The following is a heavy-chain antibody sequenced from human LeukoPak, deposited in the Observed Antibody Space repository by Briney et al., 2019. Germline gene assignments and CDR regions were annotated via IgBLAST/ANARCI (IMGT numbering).Heavy chain of an antibody. J-gene: IGHJ5*02. Sequence: GGSLRLSCAASGFTFSHAWMNWVRQVPGKGLEWVGHIKSKFEGETTEYAAPVKGRFTISRDDSKNTLYLQMNSLKTEDTAVYYCVRVVRISSSGSHGWFDPWGQGILVTVSS. V-gene: IGHV3-15*01. CDR2: IKSKFEGETT. D-gene: IGHD1-26*01. CDR1: GFTFSHAW. CDR3: VRVVRISSSGSHGWFDP.